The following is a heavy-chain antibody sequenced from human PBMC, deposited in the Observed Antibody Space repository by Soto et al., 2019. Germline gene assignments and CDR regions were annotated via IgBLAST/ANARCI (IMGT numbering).Heavy chain of an antibody. J-gene: IGHJ4*02. CDR3: AHRGYMYGNWDHGYFDY. V-gene: IGHV2-5*02. CDR1: GFSLTTSGVG. Sequence: QITLKESGPTRVRPTQTLALTCTFSGFSLTTSGVGVGWIRKTPGKALEWLAVIYWDDDKRYSPSLKSRLTITKHISSNRXVLTMADMDPVDTATYFCAHRGYMYGNWDHGYFDYWGQGTLVTVSS. CDR2: IYWDDDK. D-gene: IGHD5-18*01.